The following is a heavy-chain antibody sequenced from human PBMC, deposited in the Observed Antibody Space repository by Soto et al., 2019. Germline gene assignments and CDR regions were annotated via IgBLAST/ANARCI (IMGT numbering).Heavy chain of an antibody. Sequence: SETLSLTCTVSGGSISSYYWSWIRQPPGKGLEWIGYIYYSGSTNYNPSLKSRVTISVDTSKNQFSLKLSSVTAADTAVYYCARQDDYYYYMDVWGKGTTVTVSS. CDR3: ARQDDYYYYMDV. V-gene: IGHV4-59*08. J-gene: IGHJ6*03. CDR2: IYYSGST. CDR1: GGSISSYY.